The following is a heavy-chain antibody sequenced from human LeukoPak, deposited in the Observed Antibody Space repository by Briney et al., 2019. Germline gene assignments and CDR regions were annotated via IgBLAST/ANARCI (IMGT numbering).Heavy chain of an antibody. D-gene: IGHD5-18*01. CDR1: GYTFTSYG. J-gene: IGHJ4*02. Sequence: ASVKVSCKASGYTFTSYGISWVRQAPGQGLEWMGWISAYNGNTNYAQKLPGRVTMTTDTSTSTAYMELRSLRSDDTAVYYCARSSTRGYSYGYFDYWGQGTLVTVSS. CDR3: ARSSTRGYSYGYFDY. CDR2: ISAYNGNT. V-gene: IGHV1-18*01.